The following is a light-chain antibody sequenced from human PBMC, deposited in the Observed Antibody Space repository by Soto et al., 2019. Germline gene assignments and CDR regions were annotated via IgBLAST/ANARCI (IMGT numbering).Light chain of an antibody. CDR3: QQYNNWPS. Sequence: EIVMTHSPATLSVSPCERATLSSRASQTVSRNLAWYQQRPGQAPRLLIYDISNRATGVPARFSGSGSETEFTLTIRSLQSEDFAVYFCQQYNNWPSFGQGTRLEIK. CDR2: DIS. CDR1: QTVSRN. V-gene: IGKV3-15*01. J-gene: IGKJ5*01.